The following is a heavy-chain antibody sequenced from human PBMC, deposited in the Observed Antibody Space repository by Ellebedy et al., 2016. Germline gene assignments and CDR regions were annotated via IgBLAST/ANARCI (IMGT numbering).Heavy chain of an antibody. D-gene: IGHD6-6*01. V-gene: IGHV3-23*01. J-gene: IGHJ4*02. CDR3: AKGSRSSRPYYFDS. CDR1: GFTFNNYA. CDR2: ITNDGYDT. Sequence: GESLKISCAASGFTFNNYAMSWVRQAPGKGLEWVSAITNDGYDTYHADSVKGRFSISRDNSKNTLFLQMSSLSADDTALYYCAKGSRSSRPYYFDSWGQGTLVAVSS.